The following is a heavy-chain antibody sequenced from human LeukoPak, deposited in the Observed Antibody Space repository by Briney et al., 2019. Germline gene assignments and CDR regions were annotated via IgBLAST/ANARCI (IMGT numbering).Heavy chain of an antibody. Sequence: ASVKVSCKASGYTFTSYGISWVRQAPGQGLEWMGWISAYNGNTNYAQKFQGRVTMTRDTSTSTVYMELSSLRSEDTAVYYCARTGSLSGDLWGQGTLVTVSS. CDR3: ARTGSLSGDL. CDR1: GYTFTSYG. CDR2: ISAYNGNT. V-gene: IGHV1-18*01. D-gene: IGHD1-26*01. J-gene: IGHJ4*02.